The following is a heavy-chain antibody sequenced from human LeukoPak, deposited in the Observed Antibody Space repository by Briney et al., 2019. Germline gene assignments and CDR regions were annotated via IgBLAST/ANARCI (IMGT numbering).Heavy chain of an antibody. D-gene: IGHD2-15*01. Sequence: PGRSLRLSCAASGFTFSSYAMHWVRQAPGKGLEWVAVISYDGSNKYYADSVKGRFTISRDNSKNTLYLKMNSLRSEDTAVYYCAREGYCSGGSCRTLYGMDVWGQGTTVTVSS. CDR3: AREGYCSGGSCRTLYGMDV. CDR1: GFTFSSYA. CDR2: ISYDGSNK. J-gene: IGHJ6*02. V-gene: IGHV3-30-3*01.